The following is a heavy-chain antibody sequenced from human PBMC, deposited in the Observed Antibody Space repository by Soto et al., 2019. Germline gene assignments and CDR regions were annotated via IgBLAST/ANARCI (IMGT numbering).Heavy chain of an antibody. CDR1: NGSISNYY. Sequence: SETLSLTCSVSNGSISNYYWTWIRQSPGKGLEWIGFVYYSGTTNYNPSLKSRVTISLHTSKNQFSLKLTSVTAADTAVYYCARAPRDAIPDYWGQGTLVTSPQ. CDR2: VYYSGTT. V-gene: IGHV4-59*01. CDR3: ARAPRDAIPDY. J-gene: IGHJ4*02. D-gene: IGHD2-2*01.